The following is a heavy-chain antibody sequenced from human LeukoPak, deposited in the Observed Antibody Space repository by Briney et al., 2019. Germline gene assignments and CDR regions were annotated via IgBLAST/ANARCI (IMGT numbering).Heavy chain of an antibody. Sequence: PGGSLRLSCAASGFTFSTYNMNWVRQAPGKGLEWVSSISSSSSYIYYADSVKGRFTISRDNAKNSLYLQLNSLRAEDTAVYYCARASSRDFWSGYIDAFDIWGQGTTVTVSS. CDR2: ISSSSSYI. CDR3: ARASSRDFWSGYIDAFDI. V-gene: IGHV3-21*01. CDR1: GFTFSTYN. J-gene: IGHJ3*02. D-gene: IGHD3-3*01.